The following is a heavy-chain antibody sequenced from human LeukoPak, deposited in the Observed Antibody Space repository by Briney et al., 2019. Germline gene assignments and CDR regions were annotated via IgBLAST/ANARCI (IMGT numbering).Heavy chain of an antibody. Sequence: ASVKVFCKASGYTFTSYDINWVPQATGQGLEGMGWMNPNSGNTGYAQKFQGRVTMTRNTSISTAYMELSSLRSEDTAVYYCARGVGCSGGSCSDYWGQGTLVTVSS. CDR2: MNPNSGNT. CDR1: GYTFTSYD. CDR3: ARGVGCSGGSCSDY. J-gene: IGHJ4*02. D-gene: IGHD2-15*01. V-gene: IGHV1-8*01.